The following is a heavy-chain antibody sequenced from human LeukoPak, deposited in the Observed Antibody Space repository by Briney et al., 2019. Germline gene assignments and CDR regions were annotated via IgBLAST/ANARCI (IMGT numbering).Heavy chain of an antibody. V-gene: IGHV1-8*03. J-gene: IGHJ6*03. Sequence: ASVKVSCKASGYTFTSYDINWVRQATGQGREWMGWMNPNSGNTCYAQKFQGRVTITRNTSISTAYMELSSLRSEDTAVYYCARSKPIMSYMDVWGKGTTVTVSS. CDR2: MNPNSGNT. CDR1: GYTFTSYD. CDR3: ARSKPIMSYMDV.